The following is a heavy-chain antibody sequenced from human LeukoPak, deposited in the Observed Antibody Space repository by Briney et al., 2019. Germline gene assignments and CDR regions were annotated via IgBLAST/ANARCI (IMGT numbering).Heavy chain of an antibody. J-gene: IGHJ6*02. CDR2: ISGDGGST. CDR1: GFTFDDYA. CDR3: AKDHSCYDYRYYGMDD. D-gene: IGHD5-12*01. Sequence: VGSLRLSCAASGFTFDDYAMHWVRQAPGKGLQWVSVISGDGGSTYYADSVKGRFTISRDNSKNSLYLQMNSLRTEDTALYYCAKDHSCYDYRYYGMDDWGQGTTVTVSS. V-gene: IGHV3-43*02.